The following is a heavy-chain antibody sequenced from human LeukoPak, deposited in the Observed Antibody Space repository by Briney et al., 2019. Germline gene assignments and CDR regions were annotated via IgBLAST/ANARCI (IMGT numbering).Heavy chain of an antibody. CDR1: GFSFRSDG. CDR2: ILGGAGST. J-gene: IGHJ4*02. Sequence: GGSLRLSCAASGFSFRSDGMSWVRQAPGKGLEWVSGILGGAGSTYYADSVKGRFTISRDNAKNSLYLQMNSLRAEDTAVYYCARDSLVGALDYWGQGTLVTVSS. V-gene: IGHV3-23*01. D-gene: IGHD1-26*01. CDR3: ARDSLVGALDY.